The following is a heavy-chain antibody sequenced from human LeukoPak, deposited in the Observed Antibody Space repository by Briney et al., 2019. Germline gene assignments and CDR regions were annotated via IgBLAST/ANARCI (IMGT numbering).Heavy chain of an antibody. V-gene: IGHV4-34*01. J-gene: IGHJ4*02. CDR1: GGSFSGYY. CDR2: INHSGST. D-gene: IGHD1-20*01. CDR3: ARGPYNWEGGKQFDY. Sequence: PSETLSLTCAVYGGSFSGYYWSWIRQPPGKGPEWIGEINHSGSTNYNPSLKSRVTISVDTSKNQFSLKLSSVTAADTAVYYCARGPYNWEGGKQFDYWGQGTLVTVSS.